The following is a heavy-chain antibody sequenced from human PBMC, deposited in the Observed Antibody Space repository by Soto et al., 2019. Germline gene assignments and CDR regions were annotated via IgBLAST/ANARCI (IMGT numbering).Heavy chain of an antibody. V-gene: IGHV3-73*01. D-gene: IGHD3-22*01. CDR3: TRLVYSSGYYNERLAY. CDR2: VRSKGNSYAT. CDR1: GFTFSGSA. J-gene: IGHJ4*02. Sequence: GSLRLSCAASGFTFSGSAIHWVRQASGKGLEWVGRVRSKGNSYATAYAASVKGRFTISRDDSRNTAYLEMNSLKTEDTAVYYCTRLVYSSGYYNERLAYWGQGTLVPVSS.